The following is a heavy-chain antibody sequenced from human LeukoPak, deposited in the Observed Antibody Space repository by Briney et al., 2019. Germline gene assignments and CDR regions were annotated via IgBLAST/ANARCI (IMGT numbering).Heavy chain of an antibody. V-gene: IGHV3-7*05. CDR2: IKQDGSEK. Sequence: GGSLRLSCAASGFTFSSYWKSWVRQAPGKGLEWVANIKQDGSEKYYVDSVKGRFTISRDNAKNSLYLQMNSLRAEDTAVYYCASPLRAYDAFDIWGQGTMVTVSS. CDR3: ASPLRAYDAFDI. CDR1: GFTFSSYW. D-gene: IGHD4-17*01. J-gene: IGHJ3*02.